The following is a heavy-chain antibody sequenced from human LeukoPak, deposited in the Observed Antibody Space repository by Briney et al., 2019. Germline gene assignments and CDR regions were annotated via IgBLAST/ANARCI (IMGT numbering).Heavy chain of an antibody. D-gene: IGHD3-22*01. CDR1: DDSITIYY. CDR2: TDHTGST. V-gene: IGHV4-59*01. Sequence: SETLSLTCTVSDDSITIYYWTWIRQPPGKGLEWIGYTDHTGSTNYNPSLNSRVTISRDTSKNHFSLELTSATAADTAVYFCARDRYYYDSSGYYRLDYWGQGTLVTVSS. J-gene: IGHJ4*02. CDR3: ARDRYYYDSSGYYRLDY.